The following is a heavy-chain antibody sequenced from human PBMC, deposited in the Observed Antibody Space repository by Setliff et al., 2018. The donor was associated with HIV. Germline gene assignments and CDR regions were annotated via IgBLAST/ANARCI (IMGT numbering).Heavy chain of an antibody. Sequence: PGGSLRLSCAASGFTFRSYWLSWVRQAPGKGLEWVASIKEDGSEKYYVDSVKGRFTISRDNAKNSLYLQMNSLRAEDTAVYYCRIPPNGGRSFDVWGQGTMVTVSS. J-gene: IGHJ3*01. D-gene: IGHD2-8*01. V-gene: IGHV3-7*01. CDR2: IKEDGSEK. CDR3: RIPPNGGRSFDV. CDR1: GFTFRSYW.